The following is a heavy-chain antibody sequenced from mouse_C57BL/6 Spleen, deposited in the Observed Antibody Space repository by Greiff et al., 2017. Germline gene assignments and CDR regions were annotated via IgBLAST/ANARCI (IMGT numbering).Heavy chain of an antibody. V-gene: IGHV14-4*01. J-gene: IGHJ3*01. CDR1: GFNIKDDY. CDR2: IDPENGDT. CDR3: TPQLRLRRTSKPSFAY. Sequence: EVQLQQSGAELVRPGASVKLSCTASGFNIKDDYMHWVKQRPEQGLEWIGWIDPENGDTEYASKFQGKATITADTSSNTAYLQLSSLTSEDTAVYYCTPQLRLRRTSKPSFAYWGQGTLVTVSA. D-gene: IGHD3-2*02.